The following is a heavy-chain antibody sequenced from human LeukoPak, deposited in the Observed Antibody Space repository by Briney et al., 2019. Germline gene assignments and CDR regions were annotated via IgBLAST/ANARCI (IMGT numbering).Heavy chain of an antibody. V-gene: IGHV3-30*02. J-gene: IGHJ4*02. Sequence: PGGSLRLSCAASGFTFSSYGMHWVRHAPGKGLEWVAFIRYDGSNKYYADSVKGRFTISRDNSKNTLYLQMNSLRAEDTAVYYCAKDGIVLMVYAIPYFDYWGQGTLVTVSS. D-gene: IGHD2-8*01. CDR2: IRYDGSNK. CDR3: AKDGIVLMVYAIPYFDY. CDR1: GFTFSSYG.